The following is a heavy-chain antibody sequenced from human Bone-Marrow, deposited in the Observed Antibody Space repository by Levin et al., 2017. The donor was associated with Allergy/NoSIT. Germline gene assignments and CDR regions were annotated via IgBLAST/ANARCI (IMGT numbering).Heavy chain of an antibody. V-gene: IGHV1-69*06. J-gene: IGHJ4*02. Sequence: ASVKVSCKASGGTFSSYAISWVRQAPGQGLEWMGGIIPIFGTANYAQKFQGRVTITADKSTSTAYMELSSLRSEDTAVYYCATHGGYSYGYSFDYWGQGTLVTVSS. D-gene: IGHD5-18*01. CDR1: GGTFSSYA. CDR3: ATHGGYSYGYSFDY. CDR2: IIPIFGTA.